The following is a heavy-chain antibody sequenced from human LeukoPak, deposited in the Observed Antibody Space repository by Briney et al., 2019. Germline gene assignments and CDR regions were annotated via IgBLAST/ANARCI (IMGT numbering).Heavy chain of an antibody. CDR1: GGTFSSYA. CDR3: ARNPGYCSGGSCYPQTSYYYYYMDV. J-gene: IGHJ6*03. D-gene: IGHD2-15*01. Sequence: ASVKVSCKASGGTFSSYAISWVRQAPGQGLEWMGRIIPIFGTANYAQKFQGRVTITADESTSTAYMELSSLRSEDTAVYYCARNPGYCSGGSCYPQTSYYYYYMDVWGKGTTVTISS. V-gene: IGHV1-69*15. CDR2: IIPIFGTA.